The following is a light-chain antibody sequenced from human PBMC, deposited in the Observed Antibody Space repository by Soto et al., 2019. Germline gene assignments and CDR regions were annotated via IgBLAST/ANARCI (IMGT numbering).Light chain of an antibody. V-gene: IGLV2-14*01. CDR1: SSDVGDYNY. CDR3: SSYTSSFTVL. Sequence: QSALTQPASVSGSPGQSITISCTGNSSDVGDYNYVSWYQQHPGKAPKLMIFDVSNRPSGVSNRFSGSKSGNTASLAISGRQAEDEGDYYCSSYTSSFTVLFGGGTKLTVL. CDR2: DVS. J-gene: IGLJ2*01.